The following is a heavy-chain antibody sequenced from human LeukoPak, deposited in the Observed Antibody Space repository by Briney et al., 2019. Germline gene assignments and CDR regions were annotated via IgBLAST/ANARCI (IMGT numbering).Heavy chain of an antibody. CDR2: IYYSGST. CDR1: GGSISSGGYY. Sequence: PSETLSLTCTVSGGSISSGGYYWSWIRQHPGKGLEWIGYIYYSGSTYYNPSLKSRVTISVDTSKNQFSLKLSSVTAADTAVYYCARGVRRYKYTIDYWGQGTLVTVSS. V-gene: IGHV4-31*03. CDR3: ARGVRRYKYTIDY. D-gene: IGHD2-2*02. J-gene: IGHJ4*02.